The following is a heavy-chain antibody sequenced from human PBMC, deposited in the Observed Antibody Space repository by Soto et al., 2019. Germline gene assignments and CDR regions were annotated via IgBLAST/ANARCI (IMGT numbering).Heavy chain of an antibody. CDR1: GFTVSSNY. Sequence: GGSLRLSCAASGFTVSSNYMAWVRQAPGKWLEWVSAISGSGGSTYYADSVKGRFTISRDNSKNTLYLQMNSLRAEDTAVYYCAKGPEIYDFWSSSDIWGQGTMVTVSS. V-gene: IGHV3-23*01. D-gene: IGHD3-3*01. CDR3: AKGPEIYDFWSSSDI. CDR2: ISGSGGST. J-gene: IGHJ3*02.